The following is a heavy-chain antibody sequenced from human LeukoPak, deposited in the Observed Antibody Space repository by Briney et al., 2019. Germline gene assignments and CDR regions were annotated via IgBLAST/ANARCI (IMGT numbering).Heavy chain of an antibody. J-gene: IGHJ4*02. CDR1: GGSISSGGYS. CDR2: IYHSGST. D-gene: IGHD2-2*02. Sequence: TLSLTCAVSGGSISSGGYSWSWIRQPPGKGLEWIGYIYHSGSTYYNPSLKSRVTISVDRSKNQFSLELSSVTAADTAVYYCASSIPRPYYFDYWGQGTLVTVSS. CDR3: ASSIPRPYYFDY. V-gene: IGHV4-30-2*01.